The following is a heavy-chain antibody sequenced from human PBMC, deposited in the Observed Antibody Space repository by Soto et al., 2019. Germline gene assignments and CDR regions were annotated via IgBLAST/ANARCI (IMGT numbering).Heavy chain of an antibody. CDR3: AKDRGGFAGGWEYFDY. V-gene: IGHV3-23*01. CDR1: GFNFDTYMMSRFT. J-gene: IGHJ4*02. CDR2: INANGGKT. D-gene: IGHD6-19*01. Sequence: PGGSLRLSCAASGFNFDTYMMSRFTRSWARQAPGKGLYRVSTINANGGKTYYAHSVQGQFTISRDNSNNTLYLEMNSLSGEDTAFYYCAKDRGGFAGGWEYFDYWGQGALVTVSS.